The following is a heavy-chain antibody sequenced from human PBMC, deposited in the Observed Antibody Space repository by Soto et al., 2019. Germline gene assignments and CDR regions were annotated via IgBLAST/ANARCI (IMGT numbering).Heavy chain of an antibody. CDR3: ARDRGLWKRAFDY. CDR1: GFTFSSYW. J-gene: IGHJ4*02. D-gene: IGHD5-18*01. V-gene: IGHV3-7*01. Sequence: GGSLRLSCAASGFTFSSYWMSWVRQAPGKGLEWVANIKQDGSEKYYVDSVKGRFTISRDNAKNSLYLQMNSLRAEDTAVYYCARDRGLWKRAFDYWGQGTLVTVSS. CDR2: IKQDGSEK.